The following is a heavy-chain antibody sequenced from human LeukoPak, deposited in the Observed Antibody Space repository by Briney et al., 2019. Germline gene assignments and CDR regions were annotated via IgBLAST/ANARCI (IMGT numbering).Heavy chain of an antibody. D-gene: IGHD2-15*01. CDR2: ISSSSSYI. J-gene: IGHJ6*03. V-gene: IGHV3-21*01. CDR3: ASGYCSGGSCSDYYYYYMDV. Sequence: SGGSLRLSCVASGFTFRKYSMNWVRQAPGKGLEWVSSISSSSSYIYYADSVKGRFTISRDNAKNSLYLQMNSLRADDTSVYYCASGYCSGGSCSDYYYYYMDVWGKGTTVTVSS. CDR1: GFTFRKYS.